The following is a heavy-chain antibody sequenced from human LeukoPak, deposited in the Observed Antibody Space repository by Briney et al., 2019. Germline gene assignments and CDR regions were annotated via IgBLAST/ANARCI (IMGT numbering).Heavy chain of an antibody. CDR1: GYTFTGYY. Sequence: ASVKVSCKASGYTFTGYYMHWVRQAPGQGLEWMGWINPNSGGTNYAQKFQGRVTMTRDTSISTAYMELSRLRSDDTAVYYCARVVTATYYYHGMDVWGQGTTVTVSS. CDR3: ARVVTATYYYHGMDV. V-gene: IGHV1-2*02. J-gene: IGHJ6*02. CDR2: INPNSGGT. D-gene: IGHD2-21*02.